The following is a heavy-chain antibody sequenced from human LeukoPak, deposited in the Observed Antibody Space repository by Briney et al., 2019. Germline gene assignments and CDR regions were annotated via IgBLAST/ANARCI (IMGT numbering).Heavy chain of an antibody. CDR3: ARDYYGSGSFLYY. Sequence: PSETLSLTCTVSGCSISSYSWSWIRQPPGKGLEWIGYIYYSGSTSYNPSLKSRVTISVDTSKNQFSLKLSSVTAADTAVYYCARDYYGSGSFLYYWGQGTLVTVSS. V-gene: IGHV4-59*01. D-gene: IGHD3-10*01. J-gene: IGHJ4*02. CDR2: IYYSGST. CDR1: GCSISSYS.